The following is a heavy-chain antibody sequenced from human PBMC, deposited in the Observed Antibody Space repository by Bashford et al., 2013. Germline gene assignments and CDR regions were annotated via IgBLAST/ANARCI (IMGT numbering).Heavy chain of an antibody. CDR3: ARTYYYDSSGYRKGYYYYGMDV. D-gene: IGHD3-22*01. CDR2: IIPIFGTA. J-gene: IGHJ6*02. Sequence: SVKVSCKASGGTFSSYAISWVRQAPGQGLEWMGGIIPIFGTANYAQKFQGRVTITADESTSTAYMELSSLRSEDTAVYYCARTYYYDSSGYRKGYYYYGMDVWGQGTTVTVSS. CDR1: GGTFSSYA. V-gene: IGHV1-69*13.